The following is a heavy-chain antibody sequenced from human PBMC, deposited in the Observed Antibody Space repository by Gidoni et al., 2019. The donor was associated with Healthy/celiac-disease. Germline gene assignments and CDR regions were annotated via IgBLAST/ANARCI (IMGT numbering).Heavy chain of an antibody. Sequence: EVQLVETGGGLIQPGGSLRLSCAASGFTVSSNYMSWVRQAPGKGLEWVSVIYSGGSTYYADSVKGRFTISRDNSKNTLYLQMNSLRAEDTAVYYCARVPYYYDSSGLYFDYWGQGTLVTVSS. CDR2: IYSGGST. V-gene: IGHV3-53*02. CDR1: GFTVSSNY. D-gene: IGHD3-22*01. CDR3: ARVPYYYDSSGLYFDY. J-gene: IGHJ4*02.